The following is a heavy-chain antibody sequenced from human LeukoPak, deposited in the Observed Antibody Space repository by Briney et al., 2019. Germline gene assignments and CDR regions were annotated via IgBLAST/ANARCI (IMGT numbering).Heavy chain of an antibody. CDR2: INPSGGST. Sequence: GASVKVSCKASGYTFTSYYMHWVRQAPGQGLEWMGIINPSGGSTSYAQKSQGRVTMTRDTSTSTAYMELSSLRSEDTAVYYCARDGSPYDSTYWYFDLWGRGTLVTVSS. V-gene: IGHV1-46*01. CDR1: GYTFTSYY. J-gene: IGHJ2*01. CDR3: ARDGSPYDSTYWYFDL. D-gene: IGHD3-22*01.